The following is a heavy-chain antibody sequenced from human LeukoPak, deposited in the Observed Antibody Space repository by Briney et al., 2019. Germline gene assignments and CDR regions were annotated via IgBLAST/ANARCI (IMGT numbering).Heavy chain of an antibody. D-gene: IGHD6-13*01. CDR2: INPSGGST. J-gene: IGHJ3*02. CDR3: ARGSPSYSSSGDAFDI. V-gene: IGHV1-46*01. CDR1: GYTFTSYG. Sequence: ASVKVSCKASGYTFTSYGISWVRQAPGQGLEWMGIINPSGGSTSYAQKFQGRVTMTRDTSTSTVYMELSSLRSEDTAVYYCARGSPSYSSSGDAFDIWGQGTMVTVSS.